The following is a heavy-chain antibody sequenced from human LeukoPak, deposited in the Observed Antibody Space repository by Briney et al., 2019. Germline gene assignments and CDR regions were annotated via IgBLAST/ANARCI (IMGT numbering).Heavy chain of an antibody. CDR3: ARQIGYSYGLYYFDY. Sequence: SETLSLTCAVYGGSFSGYYWSWIRQAPGKGLEWIGEINHSGSTNHNPSLKSRVTISVDTSKNQFSLKLSSVTAADTAVYYCARQIGYSYGLYYFDYWGQGTLVTVSS. D-gene: IGHD5-18*01. CDR2: INHSGST. V-gene: IGHV4-34*01. CDR1: GGSFSGYY. J-gene: IGHJ4*02.